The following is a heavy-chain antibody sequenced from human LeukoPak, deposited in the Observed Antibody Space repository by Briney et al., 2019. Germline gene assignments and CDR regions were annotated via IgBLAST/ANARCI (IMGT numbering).Heavy chain of an antibody. J-gene: IGHJ4*02. V-gene: IGHV3-23*01. CDR2: VDGTGSST. CDR1: GFTFSSYG. Sequence: QPGRSLRLSCAASGFTFSSYGMHWVRQAPGKGLEWVSAVDGTGSSTYYADSVKGRFTISRDNSKNTLYLQMSSLRAEDTAVYYCAKSFNYDRSGFHYVPFQYCGQGTLVTVSS. CDR3: AKSFNYDRSGFHYVPFQY. D-gene: IGHD3-22*01.